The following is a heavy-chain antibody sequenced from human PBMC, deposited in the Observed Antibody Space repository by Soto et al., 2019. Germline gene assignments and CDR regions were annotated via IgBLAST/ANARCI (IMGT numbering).Heavy chain of an antibody. CDR3: ARGYCTNYYYGMDV. CDR2: INHSGIT. Sequence: SETLSLTCAVYGGSCSGYYWIGPRRPPGKGLEWIGEINHSGITNYNPSLRSRVTISVDTSKNQFSLKLSSVTAADTAVYYCARGYCTNYYYGMDVWGQGTTVT. J-gene: IGHJ6*02. CDR1: GGSCSGYY. D-gene: IGHD2-8*01. V-gene: IGHV4-34*01.